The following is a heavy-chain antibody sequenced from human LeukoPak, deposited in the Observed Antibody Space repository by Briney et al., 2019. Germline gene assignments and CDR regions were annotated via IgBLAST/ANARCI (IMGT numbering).Heavy chain of an antibody. CDR2: INHSGNT. J-gene: IGHJ4*02. V-gene: IGHV4-34*01. CDR3: ARVDGDGYNNPDY. Sequence: PSETLSLTCAVYGESFSSYYWSWIRQPPGKGLEWIGEINHSGNTNYNPSLKSRVTISVDTSKNQFSLKLSSVTAADTAVYYCARVDGDGYNNPDYWGQGTLVTASS. CDR1: GESFSSYY. D-gene: IGHD5-24*01.